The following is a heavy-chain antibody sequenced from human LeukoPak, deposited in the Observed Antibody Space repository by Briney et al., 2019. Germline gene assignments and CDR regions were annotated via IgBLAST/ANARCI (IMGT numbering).Heavy chain of an antibody. CDR1: GFTFSSYS. CDR2: IYYHENT. CDR3: ARRAYSAAYWKHFDY. Sequence: PGGSLRLSCAASGFTFSSYSMMWVRQAPGKGLEWIGSIYYHENTYYNSSLKSRVTISVDTSKNQFSLKLNSVTAADTAVYYCARRAYSAAYWKHFDYWGQGTLVTVSS. V-gene: IGHV4-39*01. D-gene: IGHD1-1*01. J-gene: IGHJ4*02.